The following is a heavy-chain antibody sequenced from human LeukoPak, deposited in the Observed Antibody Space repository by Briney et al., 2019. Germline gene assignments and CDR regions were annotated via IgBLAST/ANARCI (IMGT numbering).Heavy chain of an antibody. CDR2: ISYDGSNK. CDR3: ARDPCSYPQVGARKNWFVP. D-gene: IGHD1-26*01. CDR1: GFTPSSYA. Sequence: GRSLRLSCAASGFTPSSYAMHWVRQAPGKGLEWVAVISYDGSNKYYADSVKGRFTISRDNSKNTLYLQMNSLRAEDTAVYYCARDPCSYPQVGARKNWFVPWGQGTLVTVSS. J-gene: IGHJ5*02. V-gene: IGHV3-30-3*01.